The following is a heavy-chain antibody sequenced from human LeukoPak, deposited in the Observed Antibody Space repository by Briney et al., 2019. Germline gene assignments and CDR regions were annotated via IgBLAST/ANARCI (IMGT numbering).Heavy chain of an antibody. CDR1: GGSISSYY. CDR2: IYYSGST. CDR3: ARRAGDQRYGMDV. J-gene: IGHJ6*02. V-gene: IGHV4-59*08. D-gene: IGHD7-27*01. Sequence: SETLSLTCTVSGGSISSYYWSWIRQPPGKGLEWIGYIYYSGSTNYNPSLKSRVTISVDTSKNQFSLKLSSATAADTAVFYCARRAGDQRYGMDVWGQGTTVTVSS.